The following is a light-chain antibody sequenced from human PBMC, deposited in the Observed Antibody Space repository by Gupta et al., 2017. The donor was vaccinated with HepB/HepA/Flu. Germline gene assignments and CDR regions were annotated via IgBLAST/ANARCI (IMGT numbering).Light chain of an antibody. CDR1: ALPTND. CDR2: KDS. V-gene: IGLV3-16*01. Sequence: SSALPQPPSVSVSLGQMARSTCSGEALPTNDAYWYQQKPGQFPVLVIYKDSERPSGIPEGFSGASSGTIVTMTISGVQAEDEDDDYCLSADSSGVFGGGTKLTVL. CDR3: LSADSSGV. J-gene: IGLJ2*01.